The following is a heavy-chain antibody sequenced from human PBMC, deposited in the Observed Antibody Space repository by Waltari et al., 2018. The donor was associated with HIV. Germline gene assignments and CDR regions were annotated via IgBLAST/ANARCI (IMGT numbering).Heavy chain of an antibody. V-gene: IGHV4-39*01. CDR2: LYYRGTT. Sequence: QLQLQESGPRLMKPSETLSLNCTVSGGSISSSYYWGWTRQSPGKGLDWMGSLYYRGTTYTNPSLNSRVTILLHTSKNQFSLQLSAVTAADTAIYYCARLGTRIFESPRYYGMDVWGRGTSVTVSS. J-gene: IGHJ6*02. D-gene: IGHD1-7*01. CDR1: GGSISSSYY. CDR3: ARLGTRIFESPRYYGMDV.